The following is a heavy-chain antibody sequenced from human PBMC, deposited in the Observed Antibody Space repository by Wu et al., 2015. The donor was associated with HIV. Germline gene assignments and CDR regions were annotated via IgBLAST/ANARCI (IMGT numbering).Heavy chain of an antibody. CDR3: ARVQFDPDYYTYFDL. J-gene: IGHJ2*01. V-gene: IGHV1-69-2*01. Sequence: VQLVQSGPDVKAPGTSMKVSCRISGFAFINYYISWVQQAPGKGLKWMGFVDPENGQTMYAEKFRRRVTITADRSTDTAYMELTRLTPEDTAIYFCARVQFDPDYYTYFDLWGQGTLVTVSS. CDR1: GFAFINYY. CDR2: VDPENGQT. D-gene: IGHD4/OR15-4a*01.